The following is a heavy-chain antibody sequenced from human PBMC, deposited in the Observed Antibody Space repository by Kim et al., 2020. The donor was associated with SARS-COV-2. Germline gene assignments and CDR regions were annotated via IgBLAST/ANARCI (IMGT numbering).Heavy chain of an antibody. D-gene: IGHD3-10*01. J-gene: IGHJ4*02. CDR3: ARDLGKDGSQLGYFDY. V-gene: IGHV3-30*07. Sequence: VKCRFTISRDNSKNPLYLQMNSLRAEDTAVYYCARDLGKDGSQLGYFDYWCQGTLVTVSS.